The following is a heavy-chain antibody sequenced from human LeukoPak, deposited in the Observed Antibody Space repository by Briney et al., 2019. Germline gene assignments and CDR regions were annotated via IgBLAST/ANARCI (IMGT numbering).Heavy chain of an antibody. Sequence: GGSLRLSCAASGFTVSSNYMSWVRQAPGKGLQWVSVIYSGGSTHYADSVKGRFTISRDNSKNTLYLQMNSLRAEDTAVYYCARIGLEVPAANYWGQGTLVTVSS. D-gene: IGHD2-2*01. CDR2: IYSGGST. J-gene: IGHJ4*02. CDR1: GFTVSSNY. V-gene: IGHV3-53*01. CDR3: ARIGLEVPAANY.